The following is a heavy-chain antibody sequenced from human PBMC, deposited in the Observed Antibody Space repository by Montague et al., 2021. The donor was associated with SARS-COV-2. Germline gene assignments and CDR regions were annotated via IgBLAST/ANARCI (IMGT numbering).Heavy chain of an antibody. J-gene: IGHJ3*02. Sequence: ETLSLTCTVTGGPISGSSDYWGWIRQSPGKGLEWIASVDYSGNTYYSPSLKSRLTISVDTSKNQFSLKLSSVAAADTAVYYCARVGRGSSWYEVAFDIWGQGTMVTVSS. D-gene: IGHD6-13*01. CDR2: VDYSGNT. CDR1: GGPISGSSDY. V-gene: IGHV4-39*07. CDR3: ARVGRGSSWYEVAFDI.